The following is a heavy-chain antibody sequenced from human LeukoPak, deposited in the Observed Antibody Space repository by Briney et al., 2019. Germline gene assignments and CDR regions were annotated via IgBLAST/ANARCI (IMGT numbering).Heavy chain of an antibody. CDR3: ARYSGSPSIKFDP. Sequence: GASVKVSCTASGYIFSNYDINWARQATGQGLEWMGWMNPNSGNTGYAQKFQGRVTMTRDTSISTAYMEVSSLRSEDTAVYYCARYSGSPSIKFDPWGQGTLVTVSS. CDR2: MNPNSGNT. CDR1: GYIFSNYD. V-gene: IGHV1-8*01. D-gene: IGHD1-26*01. J-gene: IGHJ5*02.